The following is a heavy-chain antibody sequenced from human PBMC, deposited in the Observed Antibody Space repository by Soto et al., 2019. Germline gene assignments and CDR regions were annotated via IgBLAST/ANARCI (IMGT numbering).Heavy chain of an antibody. CDR1: GFTFSSYA. CDR2: VSGDNVGT. CDR3: ARRHMQMWIFDH. V-gene: IGHV3-23*01. D-gene: IGHD5-12*01. J-gene: IGHJ4*02. Sequence: EIHLLEAGGGLAQPGGSLRLSCAASGFTFSSYAMAWVRQAPGKGLEWVSIVSGDNVGTSYADSVKGRFTISRDNSRDTLYLDMNTLVVDDTATYYCARRHMQMWIFDHWGQGSLVTVSS.